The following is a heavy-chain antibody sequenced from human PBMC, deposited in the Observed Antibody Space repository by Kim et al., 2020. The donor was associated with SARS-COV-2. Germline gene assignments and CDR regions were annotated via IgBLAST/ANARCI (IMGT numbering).Heavy chain of an antibody. V-gene: IGHV3-30*04. CDR1: GFTFSSYA. CDR2: ISYDGSNK. Sequence: GGSLRLSCAASGFTFSSYAMHWVRQAPGKGLEWVAVISYDGSNKYYADSVKGRFTISRDNSKNTLYLQMNRLIAEDTAVYYCSSDGSVTYYYYYYGMDVWGQGTTVTVSS. CDR3: SSDGSVTYYYYYYGMDV. D-gene: IGHD3-10*01. J-gene: IGHJ6*02.